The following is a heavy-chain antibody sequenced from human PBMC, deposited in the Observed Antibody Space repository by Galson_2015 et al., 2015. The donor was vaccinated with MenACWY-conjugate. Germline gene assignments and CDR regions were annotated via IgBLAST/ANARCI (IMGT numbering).Heavy chain of an antibody. CDR3: AKNWVYYHGMDV. CDR2: ISGNGIST. J-gene: IGHJ6*02. V-gene: IGHV3-23*01. D-gene: IGHD7-27*01. CDR1: GITFSNYV. Sequence: SLRLSCAASGITFSNYVMSWVRLAPGKGLEWVSGISGNGISTYYADSMKGRFTISRDNSKNTLYLQVNSLRAEDTAVYYCAKNWVYYHGMDVWGQGTTVTVSS.